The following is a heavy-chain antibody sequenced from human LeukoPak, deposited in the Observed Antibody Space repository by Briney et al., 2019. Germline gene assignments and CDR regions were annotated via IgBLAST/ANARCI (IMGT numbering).Heavy chain of an antibody. J-gene: IGHJ5*02. D-gene: IGHD2/OR15-2a*01. CDR3: AHRGKYLTWFDP. V-gene: IGHV2-5*02. CDR2: IYSDDDK. CDR1: GFSLTNSAVG. Sequence: ESGSTLVKPTQTLTLTCTFSGFSLTNSAVGVGWIRKPPGQALEWLALIYSDDDKRYNPSLKTRLSITKDTSKNQVVLTMTNVDLVDTATYFCAHRGKYLTWFDPWGQGTLVIVSS.